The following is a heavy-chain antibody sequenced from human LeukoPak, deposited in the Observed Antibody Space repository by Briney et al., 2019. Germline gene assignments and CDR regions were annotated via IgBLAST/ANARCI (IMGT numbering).Heavy chain of an antibody. CDR1: GYTFTGYY. Sequence: ASVKVSCKASGYTFTGYYMHWVRPAPGQGLGWRGWINPNSGGTNYAQKFQGKVTMTRDTSISTAYMELSRLRPDATAVYYCARETAIQNFDYWGQGTLVTVSS. V-gene: IGHV1-2*02. CDR2: INPNSGGT. CDR3: ARETAIQNFDY. D-gene: IGHD2-2*02. J-gene: IGHJ4*02.